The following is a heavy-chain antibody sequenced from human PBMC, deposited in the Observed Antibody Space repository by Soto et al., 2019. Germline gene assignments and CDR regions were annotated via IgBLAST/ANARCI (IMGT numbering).Heavy chain of an antibody. CDR2: ISALFGTA. V-gene: IGHV1-69*12. CDR1: GDTFSSYA. J-gene: IGHJ4*02. Sequence: QVQLVQSGAEVKKPGSSVKVSCKASGDTFSSYAISWVRQAPGQGLEWMGGISALFGTANYAQKFQGRLTMTAAESKSTADMELGSLRSEDTAVYYCARGGSYYDSSGSYRFAYWGQRTLVTVSS. CDR3: ARGGSYYDSSGSYRFAY. D-gene: IGHD3-22*01.